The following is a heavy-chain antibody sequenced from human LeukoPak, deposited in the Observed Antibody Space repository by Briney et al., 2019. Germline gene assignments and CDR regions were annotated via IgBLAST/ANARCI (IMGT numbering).Heavy chain of an antibody. V-gene: IGHV3-66*01. Sequence: GGSLRLSWAASGFTVTNNEMNWVRQAPGKGLEWVSAITSVVSTYFAKSVKARFTVSRDNSQTTLSLQMNSLRVEDTAVYYCARDLISGPATHVSWGQGALVTVSS. J-gene: IGHJ5*02. CDR3: ARDLISGPATHVS. CDR1: GFTVTNNE. D-gene: IGHD2-15*01. CDR2: ITSVVST.